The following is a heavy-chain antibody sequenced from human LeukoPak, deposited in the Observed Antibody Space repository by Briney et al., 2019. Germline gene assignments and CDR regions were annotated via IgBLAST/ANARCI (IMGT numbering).Heavy chain of an antibody. V-gene: IGHV4-4*07. J-gene: IGHJ4*02. D-gene: IGHD3-22*01. CDR1: GGSVSSYF. Sequence: SETLSLTCTVSGGSVSSYFWSWIRQPAGKGLEWIGRIYTSGSPNYNPSLKSRVTMSVDTSKTQFSLKLRSVTAADTAVYYCARTPFYYDSSAYYPLLERYYFDYWGQGTLVTVSS. CDR2: IYTSGSP. CDR3: ARTPFYYDSSAYYPLLERYYFDY.